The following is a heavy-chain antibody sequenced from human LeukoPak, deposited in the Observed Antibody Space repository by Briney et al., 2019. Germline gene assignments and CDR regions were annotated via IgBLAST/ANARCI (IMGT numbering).Heavy chain of an antibody. D-gene: IGHD6-19*01. CDR3: ARDLRGRGAVAGTVAFDI. V-gene: IGHV1-18*01. CDR1: GYTFTSYG. J-gene: IGHJ3*02. Sequence: ASVKVSCKASGYTFTSYGISWVRQAPGQGLEWMGWISAYNGNTNYAQKLQCRVTMTTDTSTSTAYMELRSLRSDDTAVYYCARDLRGRGAVAGTVAFDIWGQGTMVTVSS. CDR2: ISAYNGNT.